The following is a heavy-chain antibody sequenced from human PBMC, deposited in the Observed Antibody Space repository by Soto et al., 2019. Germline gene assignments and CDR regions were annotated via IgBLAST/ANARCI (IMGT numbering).Heavy chain of an antibody. CDR3: ARDRFGVVREYYFDN. V-gene: IGHV1-18*01. Sequence: QVQLVQSGAEVKKPGASVKVSCKASGYTFTSYGISWVRQAPGQGLEWMGWISAYNGNTNYAQKLQGRVTMTTDTSTSTAYMEVRSLRSDDTAVYYCARDRFGVVREYYFDNWGQGTQVTVSS. J-gene: IGHJ4*02. CDR2: ISAYNGNT. D-gene: IGHD3-3*01. CDR1: GYTFTSYG.